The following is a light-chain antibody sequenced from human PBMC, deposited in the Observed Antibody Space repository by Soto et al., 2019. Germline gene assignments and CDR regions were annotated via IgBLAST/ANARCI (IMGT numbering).Light chain of an antibody. CDR2: GAS. CDR1: ESVSSN. V-gene: IGKV3-15*01. J-gene: IGKJ5*01. Sequence: ELVMTQSPATLSVSPGERATLSCRASESVSSNVAWYQQRPGQAPRLLIYGASTRATETPVRFRGSGSGTEFTLTISSLQSEDLAVYYCQQYNNWPPSIIFGQGTRLEIK. CDR3: QQYNNWPPSII.